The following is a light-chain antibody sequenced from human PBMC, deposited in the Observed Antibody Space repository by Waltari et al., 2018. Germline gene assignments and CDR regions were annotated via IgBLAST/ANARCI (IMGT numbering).Light chain of an antibody. CDR2: WTS. V-gene: IGKV4-1*01. CDR1: ESLLPPSNNMND. Sequence: DIVITQSPDSLAVSPAERATITCHSSESLLPPSNNMNDLAWYQQRPGQPPRLLIYWTSNRESGVPDRFSGSGSGTDFTLTISSLQTEDVATYFCQQYFRGPISFGPGTKLEMK. CDR3: QQYFRGPIS. J-gene: IGKJ3*01.